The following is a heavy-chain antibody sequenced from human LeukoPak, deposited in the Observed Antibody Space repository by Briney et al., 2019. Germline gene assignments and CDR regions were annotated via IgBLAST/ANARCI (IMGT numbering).Heavy chain of an antibody. CDR3: AKGGYSSGWRNYFDY. J-gene: IGHJ4*02. Sequence: GGSLRLSCAASGFTFSSYAMSWVRQAPGKGLEWVSTISATGGSTYYADSVKGRFTISRDNSKDTLYLQMNSLRAEGTAVYYCAKGGYSSGWRNYFDYWGQGTLVTVSS. CDR2: ISATGGST. CDR1: GFTFSSYA. V-gene: IGHV3-23*01. D-gene: IGHD6-19*01.